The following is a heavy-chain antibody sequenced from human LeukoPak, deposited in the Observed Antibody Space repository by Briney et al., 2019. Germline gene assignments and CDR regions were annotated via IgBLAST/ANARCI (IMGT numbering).Heavy chain of an antibody. CDR3: ARHGVVPAAMGFCWAFDI. V-gene: IGHV1-8*02. CDR2: MNPNSGNT. J-gene: IGHJ3*02. D-gene: IGHD2-2*01. CDR1: GYTFTSYG. Sequence: ASVKVSCKASGYTFTSYGINWVRQATGQGLEWMGWMNPNSGNTGYAQKFQGRVTMTRNTSISTAYMELSSLRSEDTAVYYCARHGVVPAAMGFCWAFDIWGQGTMVTVSS.